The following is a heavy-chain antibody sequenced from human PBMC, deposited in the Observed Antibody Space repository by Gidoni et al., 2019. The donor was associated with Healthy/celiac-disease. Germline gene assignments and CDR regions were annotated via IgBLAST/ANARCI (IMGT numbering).Heavy chain of an antibody. D-gene: IGHD2-2*01. CDR2: IYHSGRT. CDR1: GRSISSSTW. J-gene: IGHJ1*01. V-gene: IGHV4-4*02. Sequence: QVQLQESCPGLVNPSGTLSLTFAVSGRSISSSTWWSWVRQPPGKGLEWIGEIYHSGRTNYNPALKSRVTISVDKSKNQFALKLRSVNAGETAVYYGARDIVVVPAARGRGGYFQHWGQGTLVTVSS. CDR3: ARDIVVVPAARGRGGYFQH.